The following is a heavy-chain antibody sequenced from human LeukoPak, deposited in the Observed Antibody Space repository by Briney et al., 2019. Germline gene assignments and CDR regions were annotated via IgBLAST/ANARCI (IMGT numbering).Heavy chain of an antibody. V-gene: IGHV3-7*01. CDR2: IKQDGSEK. D-gene: IGHD4-17*01. J-gene: IGHJ4*02. CDR3: ARVGGDGDIDY. CDR1: GFTFSSYW. Sequence: GGSLRLSCAASGFTFSSYWMNWVRQAPGKGLEWVANIKQDGSEKYYVDSVKGRFTISRDNARNSLYLQMSSLRAEDTAVYYCARVGGDGDIDYWGQGTLVTVSS.